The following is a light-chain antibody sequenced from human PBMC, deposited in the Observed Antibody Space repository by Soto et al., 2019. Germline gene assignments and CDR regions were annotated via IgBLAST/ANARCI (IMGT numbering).Light chain of an antibody. J-gene: IGKJ1*01. V-gene: IGKV3-15*01. CDR3: QPYNTWLWT. CDR2: GAS. Sequence: EIVMTQSPATLSVSPGERATLSCRASQSVSSKLAWYQQKPAQGPRLLIYGASTRATGIPARFSGSGSGTEFTLTISSLQSEDFAVYNCQPYNTWLWTFGQGTKVEIK. CDR1: QSVSSK.